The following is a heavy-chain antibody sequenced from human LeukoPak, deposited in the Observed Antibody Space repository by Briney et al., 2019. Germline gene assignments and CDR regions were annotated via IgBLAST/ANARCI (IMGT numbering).Heavy chain of an antibody. CDR2: IKQDGSEK. D-gene: IGHD3-16*02. V-gene: IGHV3-7*01. CDR3: ARDRGYYDYVWGSYRQGDAFDI. Sequence: GGSLRLSCAASGFTFSSYGMSWVRQAPGKGLEWVANIKQDGSEKYYVDSVKGRFTISRDNAKNSLYLQMNSLRAEDTAVYYCARDRGYYDYVWGSYRQGDAFDIWGQGTMVTVSS. J-gene: IGHJ3*02. CDR1: GFTFSSYG.